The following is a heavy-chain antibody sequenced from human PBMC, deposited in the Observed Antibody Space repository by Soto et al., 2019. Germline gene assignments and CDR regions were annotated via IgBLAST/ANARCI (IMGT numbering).Heavy chain of an antibody. D-gene: IGHD3-9*01. CDR1: GFSFRSYW. J-gene: IGHJ4*02. CDR2: ISSDGSST. Sequence: EVQLVESGGGLVPSGGSLGLSCAASGFSFRSYWMHWVRQAPGKGLVWVARISSDGSSTTYADSANGRFTISRDNAANTLYLQMSSLRAEDTAVYYCAREYYGVLTGYYNDYWGQGTLVTVSS. V-gene: IGHV3-74*01. CDR3: AREYYGVLTGYYNDY.